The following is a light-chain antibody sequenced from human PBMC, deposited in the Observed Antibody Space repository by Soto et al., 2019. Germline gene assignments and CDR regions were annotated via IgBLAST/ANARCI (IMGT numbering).Light chain of an antibody. Sequence: EIVLTQSPGTLSLSPGERATLSCMASQSVSSSYLAWYQQKPGQAPRLLIYAASTRATGIPDRFSGSGSGTDFTLTISRLEPADFAVYYCQQYESSLWTFGQGTKVEI. V-gene: IGKV3-20*01. CDR2: AAS. CDR3: QQYESSLWT. CDR1: QSVSSSY. J-gene: IGKJ1*01.